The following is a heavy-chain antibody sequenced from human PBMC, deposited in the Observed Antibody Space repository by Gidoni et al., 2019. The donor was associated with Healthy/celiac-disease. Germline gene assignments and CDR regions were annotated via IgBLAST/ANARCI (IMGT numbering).Heavy chain of an antibody. D-gene: IGHD2-15*01. J-gene: IGHJ6*02. CDR2: IIPILGIA. CDR3: ARGNCSGGSCHDYYYGMDV. Sequence: QVQLVQSGAEVKKPGSSVKVSCQASGGTFSSYAISWVRQAPGQGLEWMGRIIPILGIANYEQKFQGRVTITADKSTSTAYMELSSLRSEDTAVYYCARGNCSGGSCHDYYYGMDVWGQGTTVTVSS. CDR1: GGTFSSYA. V-gene: IGHV1-69*09.